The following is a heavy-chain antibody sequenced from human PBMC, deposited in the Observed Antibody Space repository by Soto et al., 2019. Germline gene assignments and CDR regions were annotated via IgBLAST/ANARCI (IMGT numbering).Heavy chain of an antibody. CDR1: GYTFTGYY. J-gene: IGHJ6*02. V-gene: IGHV1-2*04. Sequence: GASVKVSCKASGYTFTGYYMHWVRQAPGQGLEWMGWINPNSGGTNYAQKFQGWVTMTRDTSISTAYMELSRLRSDDTAVYYCARGYSTSCYQGCNYYYYGTDVWGQGTTVTVSS. D-gene: IGHD2-2*01. CDR2: INPNSGGT. CDR3: ARGYSTSCYQGCNYYYYGTDV.